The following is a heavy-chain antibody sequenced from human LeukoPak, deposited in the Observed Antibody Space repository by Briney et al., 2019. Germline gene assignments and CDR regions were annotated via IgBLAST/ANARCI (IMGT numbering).Heavy chain of an antibody. CDR1: GYTFSTYA. D-gene: IGHD5-18*01. J-gene: IGHJ4*02. CDR2: INAGNGNT. Sequence: TSVKVSCKASGYTFSTYAMHWVRQAPGQRLEWMGWINAGNGNTKYSQKFQGRVTITRDTSASTAYMELSSLRSEDTAVYYCARTTAMVTIFDYWGQGTLVTVSS. CDR3: ARTTAMVTIFDY. V-gene: IGHV1-3*01.